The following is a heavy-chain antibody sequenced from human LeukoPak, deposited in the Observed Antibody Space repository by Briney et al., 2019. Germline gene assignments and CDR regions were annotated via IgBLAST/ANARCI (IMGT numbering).Heavy chain of an antibody. J-gene: IGHJ4*02. V-gene: IGHV4-34*01. Sequence: KPSETLSLTCAVYGGSFSGYYWSWIRQPPGKGLEWSGEINHSGSTNHSPSLKSRVTISVDTSKNQFSLKLRSVTAADTAVYYCARGPLYYYGSSSRSYYFDYWGQGTLVTVSS. D-gene: IGHD3-22*01. CDR3: ARGPLYYYGSSSRSYYFDY. CDR2: INHSGST. CDR1: GGSFSGYY.